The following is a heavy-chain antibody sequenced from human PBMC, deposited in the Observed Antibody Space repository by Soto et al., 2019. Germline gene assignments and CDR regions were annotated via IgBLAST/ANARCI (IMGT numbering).Heavy chain of an antibody. J-gene: IGHJ4*02. CDR1: GNSISSSNW. CDR3: ARKADGRSPFDH. D-gene: IGHD6-19*01. V-gene: IGHV4-28*01. Sequence: QVQLQESGPGLVKPSDTLSLTCAVSGNSISSSNWWGWIRQPPGKGLEWIGYIYYSGRTHYNPSFKSRVSMSVDTSKNQFSLKLSSVTAVDTGVYYCARKADGRSPFDHWGQGTLVTVSS. CDR2: IYYSGRT.